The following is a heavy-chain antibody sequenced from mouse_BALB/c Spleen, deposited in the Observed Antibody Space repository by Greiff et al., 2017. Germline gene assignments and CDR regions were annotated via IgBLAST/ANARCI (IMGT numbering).Heavy chain of an antibody. J-gene: IGHJ4*01. CDR3: ARLYYGNYVGAMDY. CDR1: GFTFSSYA. Sequence: EVKLMESGGGLVKPGGSLKLSCAASGFTFSSYAMSWVRQTPEKRLEWVASISSGGSTYYPDSVKGRFTISRDNARNILYLQMSSLRSEDTAMYYCARLYYGNYVGAMDYWGQGTSVTVSS. D-gene: IGHD2-1*01. CDR2: ISSGGST. V-gene: IGHV5-6-5*01.